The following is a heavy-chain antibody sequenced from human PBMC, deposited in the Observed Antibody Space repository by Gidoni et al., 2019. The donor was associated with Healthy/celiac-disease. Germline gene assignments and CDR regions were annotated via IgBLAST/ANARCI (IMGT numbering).Heavy chain of an antibody. V-gene: IGHV3-21*01. CDR3: ARVSVTTMVRYPGDYYYYYMDV. D-gene: IGHD3-10*01. CDR2: ISSSSSYI. CDR1: GFTFSSYS. Sequence: EVQLVESGGGLVKPGGSLRLSCAASGFTFSSYSMNWVRQAPGKGLEWVSSISSSSSYIYYADSVKGRFTISRDNAKNSLYLQMNSLRAEDTAVYYCARVSVTTMVRYPGDYYYYYMDVWGKGTTVTVSS. J-gene: IGHJ6*03.